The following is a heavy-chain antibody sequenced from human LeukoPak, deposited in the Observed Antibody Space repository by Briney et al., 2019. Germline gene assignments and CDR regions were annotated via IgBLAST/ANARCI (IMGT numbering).Heavy chain of an antibody. Sequence: PSETLSLTCSVSDGSIDNSSYYWGWIRQPPGKGLEWIGTIYYSGSTFYNPSLKSRVTVSVDTSKKQFYLRLTSVTAPDTAVYYCARGGVGADNWGQGNLVTVSS. V-gene: IGHV4-39*01. CDR3: ARGGVGADN. CDR1: DGSIDNSSYY. J-gene: IGHJ4*02. CDR2: IYYSGST. D-gene: IGHD1-26*01.